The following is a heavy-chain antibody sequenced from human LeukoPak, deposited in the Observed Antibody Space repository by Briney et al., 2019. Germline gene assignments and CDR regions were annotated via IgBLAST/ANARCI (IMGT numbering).Heavy chain of an antibody. CDR1: GGSMSGYY. V-gene: IGHV4-4*07. D-gene: IGHD3-22*01. CDR3: AQDRSAAYYRDYSDY. J-gene: IGHJ4*02. CDR2: IYSSESI. Sequence: SETLSLTCSISGGSMSGYYWSWIRQPAGKGLEWIGRIYSSESINYSPSLKSRVTMSVDTSKNRFYLKLTSVTAADTALYYCAQDRSAAYYRDYSDYWGQGVLVTVSS.